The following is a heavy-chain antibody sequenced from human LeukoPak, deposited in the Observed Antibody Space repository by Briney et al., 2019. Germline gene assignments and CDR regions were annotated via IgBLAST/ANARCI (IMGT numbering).Heavy chain of an antibody. CDR2: INPNSGGT. J-gene: IGHJ1*01. CDR1: GYTFTSYG. Sequence: ASVKVSCKASGYTFTSYGISWVRQAPGQGLEWMGWINPNSGGTNYAQKFQGRVTMTRDTSISTAYMELSRLRSDDTAVYYCARGGYSSGWYSFAEYFQHWGQGTLVTVSS. V-gene: IGHV1-2*02. D-gene: IGHD6-19*01. CDR3: ARGGYSSGWYSFAEYFQH.